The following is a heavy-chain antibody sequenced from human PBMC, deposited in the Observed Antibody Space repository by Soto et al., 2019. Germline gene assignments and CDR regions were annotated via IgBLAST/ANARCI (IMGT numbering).Heavy chain of an antibody. V-gene: IGHV3-21*01. D-gene: IGHD5-12*01. J-gene: IGHJ4*02. CDR2: ISSSSSYI. CDR3: ARGRDGYKLFDY. Sequence: EMQLVESGGGLVKPGGSLRLSCAASGFTFSSYSMNWVRQAPGKGLEWVSSISSSSSYIYYADSVKGRFTISRDNAKNSLYLQMNSLRAEDTAVYYCARGRDGYKLFDYWGQGTLVTVSS. CDR1: GFTFSSYS.